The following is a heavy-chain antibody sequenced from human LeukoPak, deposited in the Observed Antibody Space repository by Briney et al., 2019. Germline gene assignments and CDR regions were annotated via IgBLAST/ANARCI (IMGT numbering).Heavy chain of an antibody. CDR1: GFTFSSYS. D-gene: IGHD3-22*01. V-gene: IGHV3-21*04. Sequence: GGSLRLSCAASGFTFSSYSMNWVRQAPGKGLEWVSSISSSSSYIYYADSVKGRFTISRDNSKNTLYLQMNSLRAEDTAVYYCAGTYYYDKGAFDIWGQGTMVTVSS. CDR2: ISSSSSYI. CDR3: AGTYYYDKGAFDI. J-gene: IGHJ3*02.